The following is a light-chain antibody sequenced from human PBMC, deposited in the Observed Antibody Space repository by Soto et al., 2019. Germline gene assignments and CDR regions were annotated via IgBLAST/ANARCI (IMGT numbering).Light chain of an antibody. CDR3: QQYYSTPFT. J-gene: IGKJ3*01. CDR1: QSVSYSSNNKNY. CDR2: WAS. Sequence: DIVMTQSPDSLAVSLGERATINCKSSQSVSYSSNNKNYLAWYQQKPGQPPKLLIYWASTRESGVPDRFSGSGSGTDFTLTISSLQAEDVAVYSCQQYYSTPFTFGPGTKVDIK. V-gene: IGKV4-1*01.